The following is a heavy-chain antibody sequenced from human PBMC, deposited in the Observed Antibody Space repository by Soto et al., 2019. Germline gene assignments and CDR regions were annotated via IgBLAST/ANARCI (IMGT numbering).Heavy chain of an antibody. CDR1: GGSISSISYY. J-gene: IGHJ4*02. CDR3: VRHMGRGLGVDY. D-gene: IGHD3-10*01. V-gene: IGHV4-39*02. CDR2: IYYSGST. Sequence: QLQLQESGPGLVKPPETLSLTCTVSGGSISSISYYWGWIRQPPGKGLEWIGSIYYSGSTYYNPSLKSRVTISLATSKNHFSLRLSSVTAADTAVYYCVRHMGRGLGVDYWGQGTLVTVSS.